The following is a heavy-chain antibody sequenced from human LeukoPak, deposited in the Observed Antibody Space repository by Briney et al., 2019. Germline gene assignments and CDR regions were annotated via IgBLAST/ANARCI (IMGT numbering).Heavy chain of an antibody. CDR1: GGSIENYY. D-gene: IGHD2-2*01. CDR3: VRSTKSSPFYYYYYMDV. J-gene: IGHJ6*03. CDR2: VFSSGST. V-gene: IGHV4-4*07. Sequence: PSETLSLTCTVSGGSIENYYWSWIRQPAGKGLEWIGRVFSSGSTNYNPSLKSRATMSVDTSKNQFSLKLSSVTAADTAVYYCVRSTKSSPFYYYYYMDVWGKGTTVTISS.